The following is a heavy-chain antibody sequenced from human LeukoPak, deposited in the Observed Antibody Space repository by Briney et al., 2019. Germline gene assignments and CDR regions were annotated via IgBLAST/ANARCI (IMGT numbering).Heavy chain of an antibody. D-gene: IGHD6-13*01. CDR1: GGSISSYY. CDR2: IYTSGST. V-gene: IGHV4-4*09. Sequence: PSETLSLTCTVSGGSISSYYWSWIRQPPGKGLEWIGYIYTSGSTNYNPSLKSRVTISVGTSKNQFSLKLSPVTAADTAVYYCARLGAREGQQLGLFDYWGQGTLVTVSS. J-gene: IGHJ4*02. CDR3: ARLGAREGQQLGLFDY.